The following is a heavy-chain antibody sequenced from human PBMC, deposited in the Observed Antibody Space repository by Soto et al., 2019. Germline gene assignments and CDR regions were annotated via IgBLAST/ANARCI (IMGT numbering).Heavy chain of an antibody. CDR1: GYSISSGHS. D-gene: IGHD6-25*01. J-gene: IGHJ6*02. Sequence: SETLSLTCAVSGYSISSGHSWGWIRQPPGKGLEWIGSIFHTGSTYYNPSLKSRVTLSVDTSKNQFSLKLSSVTAADTAVYFCATLPRLDGMDVWGQGTTVTAP. CDR2: IFHTGST. V-gene: IGHV4-38-2*01. CDR3: ATLPRLDGMDV.